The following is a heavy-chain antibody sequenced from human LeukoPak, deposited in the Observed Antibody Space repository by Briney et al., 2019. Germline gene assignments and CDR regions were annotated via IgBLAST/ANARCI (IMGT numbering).Heavy chain of an antibody. CDR2: FDPEDGET. CDR1: GYTLTELS. CDR3: ATPVGATGYYYYGMDV. J-gene: IGHJ6*02. D-gene: IGHD1-26*01. Sequence: GASVKVSCKVSGYTLTELSMHWVRQAPGKGLEWMGGFDPEDGETIYAQKFQGRVTMTEDTSTDTAYMELSSLRSEDTAVYYCATPVGATGYYYYGMDVWGQGTTVTVSS. V-gene: IGHV1-24*01.